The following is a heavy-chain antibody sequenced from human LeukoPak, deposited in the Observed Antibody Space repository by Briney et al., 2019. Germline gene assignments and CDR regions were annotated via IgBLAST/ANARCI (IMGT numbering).Heavy chain of an antibody. V-gene: IGHV1-46*01. CDR3: ARAWVVGVPGCDY. CDR1: GYTFTSYH. D-gene: IGHD1-26*01. J-gene: IGHJ4*02. Sequence: ASVKDSCKASGYTFTSYHMHWVRQAPGQGLEWMGIINPSGGSTSYAQKLQGRVTMTTDTSTSTAYMELRSLRSDDTAVYYCARAWVVGVPGCDYWGQGTLVTVSS. CDR2: INPSGGST.